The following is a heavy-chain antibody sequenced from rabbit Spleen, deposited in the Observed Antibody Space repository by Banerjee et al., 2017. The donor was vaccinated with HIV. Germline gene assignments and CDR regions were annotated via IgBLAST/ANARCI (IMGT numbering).Heavy chain of an antibody. Sequence: QSLEESGGDLVKPGASLTLTCTASGFSFSGVYDMCWVRQAPGKGLEWIASIYINGGNTYYASWAKGRFTISRTSSTTVTLQMTSLTAADTATYFCAKNMGSTNGYNLWGQGTLVTVS. CDR1: GFSFSGVYD. D-gene: IGHD1-1*01. CDR3: AKNMGSTNGYNL. J-gene: IGHJ3*01. CDR2: IYINGGNT. V-gene: IGHV1S40*01.